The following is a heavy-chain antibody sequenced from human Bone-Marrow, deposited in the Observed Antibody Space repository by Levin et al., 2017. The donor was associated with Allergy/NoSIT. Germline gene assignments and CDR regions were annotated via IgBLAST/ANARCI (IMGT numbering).Heavy chain of an antibody. CDR3: ARRAPAYRGYDSGPFDI. J-gene: IGHJ3*02. D-gene: IGHD5-12*01. Sequence: PSETLSLTCTVSGDSIHRDYWSWMRQPPGKGLEWIGYIDNSGNTDYTPSLKSRVTISADTSKNQFSLTLSSVTAAATAFYYCARRAPAYRGYDSGPFDIWGPGTMVTVSS. CDR1: GDSIHRDY. CDR2: IDNSGNT. V-gene: IGHV4-59*01.